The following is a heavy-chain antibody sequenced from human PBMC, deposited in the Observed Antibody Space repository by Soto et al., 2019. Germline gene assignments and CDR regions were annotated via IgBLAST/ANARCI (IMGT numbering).Heavy chain of an antibody. D-gene: IGHD2-21*02. CDR1: EGTFSSYT. CDR2: IIPILGIA. Sequence: QVQLVQSGAEVKKPGSSVKVSCKASEGTFSSYTISWVRQAPGQGLEWMGRIIPILGIANYAQKFQGRVTITADKSTSTAYMELSSLRSEDTAVYYCASLPCGGDCHYNWFDPWGQGTLVTVSS. V-gene: IGHV1-69*02. CDR3: ASLPCGGDCHYNWFDP. J-gene: IGHJ5*02.